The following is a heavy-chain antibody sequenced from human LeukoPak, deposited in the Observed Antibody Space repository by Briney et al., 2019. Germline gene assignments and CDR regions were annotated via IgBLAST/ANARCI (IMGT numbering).Heavy chain of an antibody. CDR3: ARRDSPFDL. J-gene: IGHJ2*01. Sequence: SETLSLTCTVSGGSTSSYYWSWIRQTPGKGLEWIGYIYYSGSTNYNPSLKSRVTISVDTSKKQFSLKVRSVTAADTAVYYCARRDSPFDLWGRGTLVTVS. V-gene: IGHV4-59*01. D-gene: IGHD3-22*01. CDR1: GGSTSSYY. CDR2: IYYSGST.